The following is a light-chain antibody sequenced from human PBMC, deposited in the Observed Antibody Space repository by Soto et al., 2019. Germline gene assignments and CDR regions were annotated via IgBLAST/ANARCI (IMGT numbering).Light chain of an antibody. J-gene: IGKJ1*01. CDR3: QKYDSAPWT. V-gene: IGKV1-27*01. CDR2: AAS. CDR1: QGISNS. Sequence: DIQMTQSPSSLSASVGDRVTITCRASQGISNSLAWYQQKPGKVPKLLIYAASTLQSGVPSRLSGNGSGTDFTLTISSLQPEDVATYYCQKYDSAPWTFGQGTKVEVK.